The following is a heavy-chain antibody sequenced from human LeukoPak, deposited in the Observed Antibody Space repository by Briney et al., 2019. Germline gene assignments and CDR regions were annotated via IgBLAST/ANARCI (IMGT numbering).Heavy chain of an antibody. Sequence: GSSVKVSCKASGGTFSSYAISWVRQAPGQGLEWMGGIIPIFGTANYAQKFQGRVTITADKSTSTAYMELSSPRSEDTAVYYCARVARGYCSGGSCYSGWFDPWGQGTLVTVSS. V-gene: IGHV1-69*06. D-gene: IGHD2-15*01. J-gene: IGHJ5*02. CDR2: IIPIFGTA. CDR1: GGTFSSYA. CDR3: ARVARGYCSGGSCYSGWFDP.